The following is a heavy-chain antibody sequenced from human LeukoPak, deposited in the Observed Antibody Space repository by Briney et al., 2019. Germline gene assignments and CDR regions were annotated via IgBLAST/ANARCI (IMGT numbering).Heavy chain of an antibody. J-gene: IGHJ3*02. CDR1: GGSISSGGYY. Sequence: PSQTPSLTCTVSGGSISSGGYYWSWIRQPPGKGLEWIGYIYHSGSTYYNPSLKSRVTMSVDRSKNQFSLKLSSVTAADTAVYYCARPHSSGYAFDIWGQGTMVTVSS. CDR2: IYHSGST. D-gene: IGHD3-22*01. V-gene: IGHV4-30-2*01. CDR3: ARPHSSGYAFDI.